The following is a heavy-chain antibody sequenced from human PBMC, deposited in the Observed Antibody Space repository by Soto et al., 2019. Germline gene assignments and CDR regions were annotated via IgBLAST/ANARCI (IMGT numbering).Heavy chain of an antibody. J-gene: IGHJ6*02. V-gene: IGHV3-30-3*01. CDR3: ARAGCDGGTCYTLVGLRYGMDV. D-gene: IGHD2-15*01. CDR2: ISYDGNNK. CDR1: GFTFSNYA. Sequence: QVQLVESGGGVVQPGRSLRLSCAASGFTFSNYAMYWVRQAPGKGLEWVAVISYDGNNKYYADSVKGRFTISRDNYKNTLYLQMKSLRAEDTAVYYCARAGCDGGTCYTLVGLRYGMDVWGQGTTVTVSS.